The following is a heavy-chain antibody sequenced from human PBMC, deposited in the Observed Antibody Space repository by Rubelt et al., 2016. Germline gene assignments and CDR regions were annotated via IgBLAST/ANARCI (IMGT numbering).Heavy chain of an antibody. CDR2: ISAYNGNT. J-gene: IGHJ4*02. D-gene: IGHD6-13*01. CDR1: GYTFTSYG. CDR3: ARVISGVEYSSSWHFDY. V-gene: IGHV1-18*01. Sequence: QVQLVQSGAEVKKPGASVKVSCKASGYTFTSYGISWVRQAPGQGLEWMGWISAYNGNTNYAQKLQGRVTMTTETSTSTAYMGLRSLRSDDTAVYYGARVISGVEYSSSWHFDYWGQGTLVTVSS.